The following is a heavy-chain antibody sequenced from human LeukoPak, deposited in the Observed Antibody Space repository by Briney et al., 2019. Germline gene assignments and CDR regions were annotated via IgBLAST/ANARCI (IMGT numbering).Heavy chain of an antibody. J-gene: IGHJ4*02. V-gene: IGHV1-2*02. Sequence: ASVKVSCKASGYTFTGYYMHWVRQAPGQGLEWMGWINPNSGGTNYAQKFQGRVTMTRDTSISTAYMALRRLRSDDTAVYYCASYSGSYSSGFDYWGQGTLVTVSS. CDR3: ASYSGSYSSGFDY. D-gene: IGHD1-26*01. CDR1: GYTFTGYY. CDR2: INPNSGGT.